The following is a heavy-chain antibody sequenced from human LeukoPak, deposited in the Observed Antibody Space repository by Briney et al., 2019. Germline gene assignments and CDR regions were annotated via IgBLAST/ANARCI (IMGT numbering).Heavy chain of an antibody. CDR3: ARHPDYGGAFDI. D-gene: IGHD4-23*01. V-gene: IGHV4-59*08. J-gene: IGHJ3*02. Sequence: SETLSLTCTVSGGSISSYYCSWIRHPPGEGREWVGYIYYSGSTNYNPSLKSRVTISVDTSKNQFSLKLSSVTAVDTAVYYCARHPDYGGAFDIWGQGTMVTVSS. CDR1: GGSISSYY. CDR2: IYYSGST.